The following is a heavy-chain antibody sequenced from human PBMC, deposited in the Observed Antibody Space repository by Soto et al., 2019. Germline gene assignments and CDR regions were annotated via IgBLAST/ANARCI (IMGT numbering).Heavy chain of an antibody. J-gene: IGHJ6*02. Sequence: EVQLVESGGGLVQPGGSVRLSCAASGLTFSSYAMKWVRQAPGKGLESVSAITSNGGNTDYASSVKGRFTISRDNSKNTLYLQMGSLRAEDMAVYYCARRIPFGYGMDVWGQGTTVTVSS. V-gene: IGHV3-64*01. CDR3: ARRIPFGYGMDV. CDR2: ITSNGGNT. D-gene: IGHD2-21*01. CDR1: GLTFSSYA.